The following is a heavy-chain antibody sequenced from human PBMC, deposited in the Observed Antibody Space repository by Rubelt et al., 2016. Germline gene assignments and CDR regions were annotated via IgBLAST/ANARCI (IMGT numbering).Heavy chain of an antibody. J-gene: IGHJ6*02. CDR1: GFTFSSYA. Sequence: EVQLLESGGGLVQPGGSLRLSCAASGFTFSSYAMSWVRQAPGKGLEWVSAISGSGGSTYYADSVQGRFTISRDNSKSTLYLQMNSLRDDETAVYYCSKDEPVRRYCRGVRCQSRYYFDGMDVWGQGATGTVSS. D-gene: IGHD2-15*01. CDR2: ISGSGGST. CDR3: SKDEPVRRYCRGVRCQSRYYFDGMDV. V-gene: IGHV3-23*01.